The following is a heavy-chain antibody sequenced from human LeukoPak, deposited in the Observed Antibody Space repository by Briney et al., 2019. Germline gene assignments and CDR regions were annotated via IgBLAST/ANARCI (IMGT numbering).Heavy chain of an antibody. V-gene: IGHV1-2*02. CDR2: INPNSGGT. Sequence: PVGSVKVSCKASGYTFTGYYMHWVRQAPGQGLEWMGWINPNSGGTNYAQKFQGRVTMTRDTSISTAYMELSRLSSDDTAVYYCARGGSGSYYASDFFGYWGQGTLVTVSS. D-gene: IGHD1-26*01. J-gene: IGHJ4*02. CDR3: ARGGSGSYYASDFFGY. CDR1: GYTFTGYY.